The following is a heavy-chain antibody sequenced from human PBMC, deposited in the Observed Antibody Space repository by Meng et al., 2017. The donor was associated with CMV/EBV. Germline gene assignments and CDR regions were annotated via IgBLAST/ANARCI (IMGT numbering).Heavy chain of an antibody. V-gene: IGHV3-23*01. Sequence: GGSLRLSCAASGFTFSSYAMSWVRQAPGKGLEWVSAISGSGGSTYYADSVKGRFTISRDNSKNTLYLQMNSLRAEDTAVYYCAKWFWSGDDYYGRDVWGQGTTVTVSS. J-gene: IGHJ6*02. CDR3: AKWFWSGDDYYGRDV. CDR2: ISGSGGST. D-gene: IGHD3-3*01. CDR1: GFTFSSYA.